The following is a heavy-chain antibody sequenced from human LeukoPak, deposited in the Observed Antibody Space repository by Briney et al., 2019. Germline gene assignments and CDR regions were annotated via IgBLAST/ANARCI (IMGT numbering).Heavy chain of an antibody. CDR2: ISAYNGNT. V-gene: IGHV1-18*01. D-gene: IGHD3-10*01. Sequence: ASVKVSCKASGYTFTSYGISWVRQAPGQGLEWMGWISAYNGNTNYAQKLQGRVTMTTDTSTSTAYTELRSLRSDDTAVYYCARDRLTVITMVRGVIGGFDPWGQGTLVTVSS. CDR1: GYTFTSYG. J-gene: IGHJ5*02. CDR3: ARDRLTVITMVRGVIGGFDP.